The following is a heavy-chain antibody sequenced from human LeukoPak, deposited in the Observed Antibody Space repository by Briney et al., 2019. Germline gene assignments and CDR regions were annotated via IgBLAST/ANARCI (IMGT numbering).Heavy chain of an antibody. CDR2: ISYDGSNK. J-gene: IGHJ4*02. D-gene: IGHD6-19*01. CDR3: ATLWPIAVAGGDE. Sequence: PGGSLRLSCAASGFTFSSYAMHWVRQAPGKGLEWVAVISYDGSNKYYADSVKGRFTISRDNSKNTLYLQMNSLRAEDTAVYYCATLWPIAVAGGDEWGQGTLVTVSS. V-gene: IGHV3-30*04. CDR1: GFTFSSYA.